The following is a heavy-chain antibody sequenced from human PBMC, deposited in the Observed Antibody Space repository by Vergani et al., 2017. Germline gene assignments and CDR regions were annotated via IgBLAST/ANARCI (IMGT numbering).Heavy chain of an antibody. CDR1: GYSIRNGYY. J-gene: IGHJ4*02. D-gene: IGHD3-10*01. Sequence: QVQLQESGPGLVEPSETLSLTCAVSGYSIRNGYYWGWIRQPPGKGLEGIGSIYHIGSTHYNPSLKSRVTISVDTSKNDFSLKVTSVTAADTAVYYCARRTTMVRRVLEIARYYLDYWGQGTLVTVSS. CDR2: IYHIGST. V-gene: IGHV4-38-2*01. CDR3: ARRTTMVRRVLEIARYYLDY.